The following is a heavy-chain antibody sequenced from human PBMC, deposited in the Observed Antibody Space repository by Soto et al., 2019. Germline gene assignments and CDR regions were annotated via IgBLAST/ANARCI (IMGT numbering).Heavy chain of an antibody. Sequence: QVQLVQSGAEVKKPGSSVKVSCKASGGTFSSYTISWVRQAPGQGLEWMGRIIPILGIANYAQKFQGRVTITADKSTSTAYMELSSLRSEDTAVYYCARCPPRRVVVATPGGYWFDPWGQGTLVTVSS. D-gene: IGHD2-15*01. V-gene: IGHV1-69*02. CDR3: ARCPPRRVVVATPGGYWFDP. CDR1: GGTFSSYT. J-gene: IGHJ5*02. CDR2: IIPILGIA.